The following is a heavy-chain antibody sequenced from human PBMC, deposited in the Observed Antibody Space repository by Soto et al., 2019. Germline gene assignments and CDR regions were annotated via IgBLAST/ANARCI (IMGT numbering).Heavy chain of an antibody. J-gene: IGHJ6*02. V-gene: IGHV3-7*03. CDR1: GFTFRSYW. CDR2: IKQDGSEK. Sequence: GGSLRLSCAASGFTFRSYWMSWVRQAPGKGLEWVANIKQDGSEKYYVDSVKGRFTISRDNAKNSLYLQMNSLRAEDTAVYYCARDGGYCSSTSCYTPSTTYYYYGMDVWGQGTTVTASS. D-gene: IGHD2-2*02. CDR3: ARDGGYCSSTSCYTPSTTYYYYGMDV.